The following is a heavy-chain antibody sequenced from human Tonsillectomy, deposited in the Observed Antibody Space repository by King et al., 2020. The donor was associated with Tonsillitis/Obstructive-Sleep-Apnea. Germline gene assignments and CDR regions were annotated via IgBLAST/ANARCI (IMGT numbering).Heavy chain of an antibody. V-gene: IGHV3-30*04. CDR1: GFTFSSYA. D-gene: IGHD3-3*01. CDR3: ARGPGYYDFWSGSGFDY. CDR2: ISYDGSNK. Sequence: HVQLVESGGGVVQPGRSLRLSCAASGFTFSSYAMHWVGQAPGKGLEWVAVISYDGSNKYYADSVKGRFTISRDNSKNTLYLQMNSLRAEDTAVYYCARGPGYYDFWSGSGFDYWGQGTLVTVSS. J-gene: IGHJ4*02.